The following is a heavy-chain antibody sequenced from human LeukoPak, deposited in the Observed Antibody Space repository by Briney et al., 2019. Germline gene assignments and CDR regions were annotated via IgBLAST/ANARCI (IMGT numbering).Heavy chain of an antibody. D-gene: IGHD6-19*01. CDR2: ISAYNGNT. V-gene: IGHV1-18*01. CDR1: GYTFTSYG. Sequence: ASVKVSCKASGYTFTSYGISWVRQAPGQGLEWTGWISAYNGNTNYAQKLQGRVTMTTDTSTSTAYMELRSLRSDDTAVYYCARDVSATTGYSSGWYGPWFDPWGQGTLVTVSS. J-gene: IGHJ5*02. CDR3: ARDVSATTGYSSGWYGPWFDP.